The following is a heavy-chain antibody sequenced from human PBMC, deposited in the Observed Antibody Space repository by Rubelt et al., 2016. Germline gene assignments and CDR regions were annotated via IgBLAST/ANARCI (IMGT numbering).Heavy chain of an antibody. CDR1: GGTFSSYA. Sequence: QVQLVQSGAEVKKPGSSVKVSCKASGGTFSSYAISWVRQAPGQGLEWMGGIIPIFGTANYAQKFQGRVRVTADKATRTAYMELRSLRSEDTAVYYCAGDLVGVVITTHDAFDIWGQGTMVTVSS. D-gene: IGHD3-22*01. CDR3: AGDLVGVVITTHDAFDI. V-gene: IGHV1-69*06. J-gene: IGHJ3*02. CDR2: IIPIFGTA.